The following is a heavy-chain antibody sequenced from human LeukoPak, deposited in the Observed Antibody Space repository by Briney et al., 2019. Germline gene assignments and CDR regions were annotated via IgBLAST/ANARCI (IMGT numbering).Heavy chain of an antibody. CDR2: ISSSSSYI. CDR3: AKDFSPYYYDSSGLLVDDAFDI. J-gene: IGHJ3*02. D-gene: IGHD3-22*01. CDR1: GFTFSSYS. Sequence: GGSLRLSCAASGFTFSSYSMNWVRQAPGKGLEWVSSISSSSSYIYYADSVKGRFTISRDNAKNSLYLQMNSLRAEDTALHYCAKDFSPYYYDSSGLLVDDAFDIWGQGTMVTVSS. V-gene: IGHV3-21*04.